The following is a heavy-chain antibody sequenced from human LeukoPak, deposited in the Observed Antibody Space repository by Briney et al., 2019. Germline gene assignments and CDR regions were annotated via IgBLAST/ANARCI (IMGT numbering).Heavy chain of an antibody. Sequence: GGSLRLSCAASGFTFSNYAIHWVRQAPGKGLEWVAVISYDGSNKYYADSVKGRFSISRDNSKNALYLQMNSLRAEDTAVYYCTKEGELLCGGWFDPWGQGTLVTVSS. CDR1: GFTFSNYA. J-gene: IGHJ5*02. CDR2: ISYDGSNK. V-gene: IGHV3-30-3*01. D-gene: IGHD2-2*01. CDR3: TKEGELLCGGWFDP.